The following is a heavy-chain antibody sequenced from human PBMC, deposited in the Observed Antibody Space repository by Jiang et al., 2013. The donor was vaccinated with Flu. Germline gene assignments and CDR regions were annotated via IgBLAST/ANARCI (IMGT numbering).Heavy chain of an antibody. CDR3: ARNNSGHFDY. J-gene: IGHJ4*02. CDR2: IHHGGST. Sequence: LLKPSETLSLTCAVSGGSFSGYSWSWIRQPPGKGLEWIGEIHHGGSTNYNPSLRSRVTISVDTSKDQFSLKLTSVPAADTAVYYCARNNSGHFDYWGPGNPGHRLL. CDR1: GGSFSGYS. V-gene: IGHV4-34*01. D-gene: IGHD1-26*01.